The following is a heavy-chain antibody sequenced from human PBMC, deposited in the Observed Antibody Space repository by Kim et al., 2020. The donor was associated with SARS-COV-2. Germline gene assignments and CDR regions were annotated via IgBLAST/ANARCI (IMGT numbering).Heavy chain of an antibody. CDR3: ARRPRSGSPGQTDAFDI. V-gene: IGHV4-4*02. Sequence: SETLSLTCAVSGGSISSSNWWSWVRQPPGKGLEWIGEIYHSGSTNYNPSLKSRVTISVDKSKNQFSLKLSSVTAADTAVYYCARRPRSGSPGQTDAFDIWGQGTMVTVSS. J-gene: IGHJ3*02. CDR1: GGSISSSNW. CDR2: IYHSGST. D-gene: IGHD1-26*01.